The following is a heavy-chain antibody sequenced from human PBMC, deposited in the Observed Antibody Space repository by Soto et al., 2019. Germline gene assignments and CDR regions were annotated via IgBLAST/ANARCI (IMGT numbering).Heavy chain of an antibody. D-gene: IGHD5-12*01. CDR3: AKDRLQMATIHWFDP. CDR2: ISGSGGST. CDR1: VFTCSSYA. Sequence: PWWSLRLSCSASVFTCSSYAMSWFRQAPGKGLEWVSAISGSGGSTYYADSVKGRFTISRDNSKNTLYLQMNSLRAEDTAVYYCAKDRLQMATIHWFDPWGQGTLVTVSS. J-gene: IGHJ5*02. V-gene: IGHV3-23*01.